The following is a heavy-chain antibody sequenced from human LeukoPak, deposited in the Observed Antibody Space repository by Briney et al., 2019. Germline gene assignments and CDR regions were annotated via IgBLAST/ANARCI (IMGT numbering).Heavy chain of an antibody. CDR2: INHSGST. D-gene: IGHD3-9*01. CDR3: ARGSYDILTGYRSNFDY. J-gene: IGHJ4*02. CDR1: GGSFSGYY. Sequence: PSETLSLTCAVYGGSFSGYYWSWIRQPPGKGLEWIGEINHSGSTNNNPSLKGRVTISVDTSKNQVSLKLSSVTAADTAVYYCARGSYDILTGYRSNFDYWGQGTLVTVSS. V-gene: IGHV4-34*01.